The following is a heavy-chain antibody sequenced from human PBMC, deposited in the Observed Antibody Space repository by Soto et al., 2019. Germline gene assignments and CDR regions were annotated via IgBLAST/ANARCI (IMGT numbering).Heavy chain of an antibody. CDR3: AREGARYSSRGGELDY. CDR1: GGSISSGGYY. CDR2: IYYSGST. J-gene: IGHJ4*02. D-gene: IGHD6-13*01. V-gene: IGHV4-31*03. Sequence: QVQLQESGPGLVKPSQTLSLTCTVSGGSISSGGYYWSWIRQHPWKGLEWIGYIYYSGSTYYNPSLKSRVNISVDTSKNQFSLKLSSVTAADTAVYYCAREGARYSSRGGELDYWGQGTLVTVSS.